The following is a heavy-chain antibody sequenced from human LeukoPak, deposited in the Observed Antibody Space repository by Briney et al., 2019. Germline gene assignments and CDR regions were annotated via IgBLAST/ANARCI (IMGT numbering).Heavy chain of an antibody. J-gene: IGHJ4*02. CDR1: GGSISSSSYY. D-gene: IGHD4-17*01. CDR2: ICYSGST. CDR3: ARRRVNYGQTDY. Sequence: SETLSLTCTVSGGSISSSSYYWGWIRQPPGKGLEWIGSICYSGSTYYNPSLKSRLTISEDTSKNQFSQKLRSVTAADTAVYYCARRRVNYGQTDYWGQGTLVTVSS. V-gene: IGHV4-39*01.